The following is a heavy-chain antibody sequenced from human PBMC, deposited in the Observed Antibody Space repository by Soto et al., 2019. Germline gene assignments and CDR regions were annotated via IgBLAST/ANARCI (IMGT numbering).Heavy chain of an antibody. J-gene: IGHJ4*01. D-gene: IGHD6-6*01. V-gene: IGHV3-23*01. CDR3: AKWLSSSITAPLDY. Sequence: GGSLRLSCAASGFTFTNFPMSWVRQPPGKGLEWVSAISGTGRTKYYAESVKGRFTIPRDDSRNTLYLQVSSLRAEDTAVYYCAKWLSSSITAPLDYWGQGTLVTVSS. CDR2: ISGTGRTK. CDR1: GFTFTNFP.